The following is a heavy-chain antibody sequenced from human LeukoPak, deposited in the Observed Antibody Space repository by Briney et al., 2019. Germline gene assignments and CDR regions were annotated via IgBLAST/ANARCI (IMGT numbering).Heavy chain of an antibody. Sequence: GSLRLSCAASGFTFDDYTMHWVRQAPGKGLEWVSLISWDGGSTYYADSVKGRFTISRDNSKNSLYLQMNSLTSEDSAVYSCAKESLGRGSSYGSYFDCWGQGTLVTVSS. J-gene: IGHJ4*02. V-gene: IGHV3-43*01. CDR1: GFTFDDYT. D-gene: IGHD1-26*01. CDR3: AKESLGRGSSYGSYFDC. CDR2: ISWDGGST.